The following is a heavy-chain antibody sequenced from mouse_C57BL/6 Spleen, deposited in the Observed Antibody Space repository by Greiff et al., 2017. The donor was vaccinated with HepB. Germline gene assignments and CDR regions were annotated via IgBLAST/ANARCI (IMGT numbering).Heavy chain of an antibody. V-gene: IGHV1-82*01. CDR3: ARDGYDGYYAMDY. D-gene: IGHD2-2*01. Sequence: QVQLKQSGPELVKPGASVKISCKASGYAFSSSWMNWVKQRPGKGLEWIGRIYPGDGDTNYNGKFKGKATLTADKSSSTAYMQLSSLTSEDSAVYFCARDGYDGYYAMDYWGQGTSVTVSS. J-gene: IGHJ4*01. CDR2: IYPGDGDT. CDR1: GYAFSSSW.